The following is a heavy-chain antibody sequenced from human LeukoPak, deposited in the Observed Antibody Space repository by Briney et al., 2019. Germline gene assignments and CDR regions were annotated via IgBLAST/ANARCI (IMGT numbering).Heavy chain of an antibody. D-gene: IGHD6-13*01. Sequence: GGSLRLSCAASGFTFSSYWMHWVRQAPGKGLVWVSRINTDGSSTSYADSVKGRFTISRDNAKNSLYLQMNSLRAEDTAVYYCARYIAATGNWFDPWGQGTLVTVSS. CDR1: GFTFSSYW. CDR2: INTDGSST. V-gene: IGHV3-74*01. J-gene: IGHJ5*02. CDR3: ARYIAATGNWFDP.